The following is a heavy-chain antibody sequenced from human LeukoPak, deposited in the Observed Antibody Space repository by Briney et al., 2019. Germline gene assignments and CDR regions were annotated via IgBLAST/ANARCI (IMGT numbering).Heavy chain of an antibody. V-gene: IGHV1-69*13. CDR3: GAITVRYYYGMDV. D-gene: IGHD1-14*01. Sequence: ASVKVSCTASGGTFSSYAISWVRQAPGQGLEWMGGIIPIFGTANYAQKFQGRVTITADESTSTAYMELSSLRSEDTAVYYCGAITVRYYYGMDVWGQGTTVTVSS. J-gene: IGHJ6*02. CDR2: IIPIFGTA. CDR1: GGTFSSYA.